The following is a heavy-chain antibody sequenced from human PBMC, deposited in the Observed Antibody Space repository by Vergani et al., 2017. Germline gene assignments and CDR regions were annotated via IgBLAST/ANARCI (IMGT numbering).Heavy chain of an antibody. Sequence: QVHLVESGGGVVQPGRSLRLSCVVSGYTSSYYGMHWVRQAPGKGLEWVAVISYDGTQKYYADSVKGRFTISRDNSKSTLYLQMNSLRTEDTAVYYCATKSCGTPGCQIGYFREWGQGNLVTVSS. CDR2: ISYDGTQK. V-gene: IGHV3-30*03. D-gene: IGHD1-1*01. CDR3: ATKSCGTPGCQIGYFRE. CDR1: GYTSSYYG. J-gene: IGHJ1*01.